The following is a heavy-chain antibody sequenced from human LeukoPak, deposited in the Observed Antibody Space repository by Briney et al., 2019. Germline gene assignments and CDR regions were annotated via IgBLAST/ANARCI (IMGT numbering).Heavy chain of an antibody. Sequence: SETLSLTCAVYGGSFSGYYWSWIRQPPGKGLEWIGEINHSGSTNYNPSLKSRVTISANTSKNQFSLKLSSVTAADTAVYYCARDSYCSSTSCLFDYWGQGTLVTVSS. D-gene: IGHD2-2*01. CDR1: GGSFSGYY. CDR3: ARDSYCSSTSCLFDY. V-gene: IGHV4-34*01. CDR2: INHSGST. J-gene: IGHJ4*02.